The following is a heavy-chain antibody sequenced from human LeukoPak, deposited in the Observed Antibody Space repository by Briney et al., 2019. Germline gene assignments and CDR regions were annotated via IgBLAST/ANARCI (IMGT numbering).Heavy chain of an antibody. CDR1: GFTVSSKY. CDR2: IYSGDTT. Sequence: GGSLRLSCAASGFTVSSKYMSWVRQAPGKGLEWVSVIYSGDTTYYADSVKGRFTISRDSSKNTLYLQMNSLRAEDTAVHYCARESWELRAFDIWGQGTMVTVSS. V-gene: IGHV3-53*05. J-gene: IGHJ3*02. D-gene: IGHD1-26*01. CDR3: ARESWELRAFDI.